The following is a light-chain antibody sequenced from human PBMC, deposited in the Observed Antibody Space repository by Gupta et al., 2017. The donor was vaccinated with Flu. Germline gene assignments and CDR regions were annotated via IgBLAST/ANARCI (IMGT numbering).Light chain of an antibody. CDR1: KLGDEY. CDR3: QARDNSTLV. Sequence: SPGQTASFTCSGDKLGDEYASWYQQKPGQSPLLVIYQDDKRPSGIPERFSGSSSGTTATLTISGTQAMDEADYYCQARDNSTLVFGGGTKLTVL. J-gene: IGLJ3*02. CDR2: QDD. V-gene: IGLV3-1*01.